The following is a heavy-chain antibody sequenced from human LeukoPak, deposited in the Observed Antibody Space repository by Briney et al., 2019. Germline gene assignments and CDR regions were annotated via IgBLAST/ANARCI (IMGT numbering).Heavy chain of an antibody. CDR3: AKDAGIQLWPTDAFDI. CDR2: ISWNSGSI. V-gene: IGHV3-9*01. Sequence: PGGSLRLSCAASGFTFDDYAMHWVRQAPGKGLEWVSGISWNSGSIGYADSVKGRFTISRDNAKNSLYLQMNSLRAEDTALYYCAKDAGIQLWPTDAFDIWGQGTMVTVSS. CDR1: GFTFDDYA. D-gene: IGHD5-18*01. J-gene: IGHJ3*02.